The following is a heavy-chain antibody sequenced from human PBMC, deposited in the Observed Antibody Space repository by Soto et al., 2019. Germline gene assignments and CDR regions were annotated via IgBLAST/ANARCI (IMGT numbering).Heavy chain of an antibody. Sequence: ASVKVSCKASGYTFTNNDVSWVRQATGQGLEWMGWMSPGSGDTGYAQKFQGRVTMTRDISIATAYMELNSLTSEDTAIYYCARMESFGSLNWFDPWGQGTLVTVSS. V-gene: IGHV1-8*02. D-gene: IGHD5-18*01. CDR3: ARMESFGSLNWFDP. CDR2: MSPGSGDT. CDR1: GYTFTNND. J-gene: IGHJ5*02.